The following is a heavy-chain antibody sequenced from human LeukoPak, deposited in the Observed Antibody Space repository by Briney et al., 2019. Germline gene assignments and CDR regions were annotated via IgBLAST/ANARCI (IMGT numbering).Heavy chain of an antibody. CDR1: GGAISSSGYY. Sequence: PSETLSLTCNVSGGAISSSGYYYDWIRQPPGKGLEWIGNIYYIGNTWYNLSLKSRVTMSVDTSKNQFSLKLSSVTAADTAVYYCARDSPSVGLTGSTPGNSYNWFDPWGQGTLVTVSS. D-gene: IGHD3-9*01. J-gene: IGHJ5*02. CDR2: IYYIGNT. CDR3: ARDSPSVGLTGSTPGNSYNWFDP. V-gene: IGHV4-39*07.